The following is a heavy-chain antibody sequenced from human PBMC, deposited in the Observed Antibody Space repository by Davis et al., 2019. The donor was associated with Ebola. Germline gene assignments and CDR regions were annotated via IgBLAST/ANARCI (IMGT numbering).Heavy chain of an antibody. CDR2: INHSGST. Sequence: SETLSLTCAVYGGSFSGYYWSWIRQPPGKGLEWIGEINHSGSTNYNPSLKSRVTISVDTSKNQFSLKLSSVTAADTAVYYCARDNRGYSYGHYYYYYYGMDVWGKGTTVTVSS. D-gene: IGHD5-18*01. CDR3: ARDNRGYSYGHYYYYYYGMDV. J-gene: IGHJ6*04. V-gene: IGHV4-34*01. CDR1: GGSFSGYY.